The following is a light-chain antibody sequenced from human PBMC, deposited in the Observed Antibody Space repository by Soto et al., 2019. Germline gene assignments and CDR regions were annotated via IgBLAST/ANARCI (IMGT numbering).Light chain of an antibody. CDR3: MQALQTPFT. CDR2: LGS. CDR1: PSLLHSNGYNY. V-gene: IGKV2-28*01. J-gene: IGKJ5*01. Sequence: DIVMTQSPLSLPVTPGDPASISCRSSPSLLHSNGYNYLDWYLQKPGQSPQXMIYLGSNRASGVPDRFSGSGSDTDFTLKISRVEAEDVGVYYCMQALQTPFTFGQGTRLEIK.